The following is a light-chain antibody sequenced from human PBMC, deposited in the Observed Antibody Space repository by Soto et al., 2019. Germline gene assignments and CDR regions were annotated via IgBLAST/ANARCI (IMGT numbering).Light chain of an antibody. CDR2: GNN. J-gene: IGLJ3*02. V-gene: IGLV1-40*01. Sequence: QSVLTQPPSVSGAPGQRVTISCTGTASSIAARYDVHWYQQIPGKAPKLLIYGNNNRPSGVPDRFSASKSGISASLAITGLQADDEADYYCQSYDNSLNEWVFGRGTKVTVL. CDR1: ASSIAARYD. CDR3: QSYDNSLNEWV.